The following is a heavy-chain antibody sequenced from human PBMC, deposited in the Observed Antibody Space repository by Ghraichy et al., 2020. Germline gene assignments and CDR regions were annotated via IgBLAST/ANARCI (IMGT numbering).Heavy chain of an antibody. D-gene: IGHD2-15*01. CDR3: ARVGSCSGGNCYGFDS. Sequence: GESLNISCAASEFSFSTYSMSWVRQAPGKGLDWVSYINGGSGTIYYSDSVKGRFTISRDNAKNSLYLQMSSLRDEDTAVYYCARVGSCSGGNCYGFDSWGQGTLVTVSS. CDR2: INGGSGTI. CDR1: EFSFSTYS. V-gene: IGHV3-48*02. J-gene: IGHJ4*02.